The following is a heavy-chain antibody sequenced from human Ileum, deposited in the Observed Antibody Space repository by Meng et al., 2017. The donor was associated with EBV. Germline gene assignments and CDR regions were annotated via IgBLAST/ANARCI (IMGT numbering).Heavy chain of an antibody. CDR3: AMGPDYAKTGY. V-gene: IGHV4-39*01. CDR2: ICYTDYT. CDR1: GGSSSSSNYC. Sequence: QLLLQVSGQGLVKPSETLSLTCSVSGGSSSSSNYCWGWIRQPPGKGLEWIQSICYTDYTYYNPSLKSRVTISADKSKNQFSLRLNSLTAADTAVYYCAMGPDYAKTGYWGQGTLVTVSS. D-gene: IGHD4-17*01. J-gene: IGHJ4*02.